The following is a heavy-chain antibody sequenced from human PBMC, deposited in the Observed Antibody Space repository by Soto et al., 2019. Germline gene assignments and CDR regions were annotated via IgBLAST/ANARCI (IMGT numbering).Heavy chain of an antibody. CDR3: ARDRPLLPIDY. CDR2: ISSSSSYI. J-gene: IGHJ4*02. V-gene: IGHV3-21*01. Sequence: GGSLRLSCAASGFTFSSYSMNWVRQAPGKGLEWVSSISSSSSYIYYADSVKDRFTISRDNAKNSLYLQMNSLRAEDTAVYYCARDRPLLPIDYWGQGTLVTVS. CDR1: GFTFSSYS.